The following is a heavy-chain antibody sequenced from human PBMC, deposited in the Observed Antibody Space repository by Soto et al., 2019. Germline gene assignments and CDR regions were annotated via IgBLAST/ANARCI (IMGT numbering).Heavy chain of an antibody. J-gene: IGHJ4*02. CDR3: TRDPHALDF. CDR1: GFTFDTYS. V-gene: IGHV3-48*01. CDR2: ISYTETK. Sequence: EVQLVESGGDLVQPRGSLRLSCAASGFTFDTYSMNWVRQAPGKGLEWVAYISYTETKHYADSVAGRFTISRDNAKNSLYLQMNSLRVEDTAVYFCTRDPHALDFWGQGTLVTVSS.